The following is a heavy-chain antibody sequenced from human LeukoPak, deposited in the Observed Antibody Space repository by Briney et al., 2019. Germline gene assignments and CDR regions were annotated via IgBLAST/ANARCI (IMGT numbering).Heavy chain of an antibody. CDR3: ARRLSYYDSSGYSAIENDY. CDR2: IYPGDSDT. CDR1: GYSFTSYW. D-gene: IGHD3-22*01. V-gene: IGHV5-51*01. J-gene: IGHJ4*02. Sequence: GESLKISCKGSGYSFTSYWIGWVRQMPGKGLEWMGIIYPGDSDTRYSPSFQGQVTISADKSISTAYLQWSSLKASDTAMYYCARRLSYYDSSGYSAIENDYWGQGTLVTVSS.